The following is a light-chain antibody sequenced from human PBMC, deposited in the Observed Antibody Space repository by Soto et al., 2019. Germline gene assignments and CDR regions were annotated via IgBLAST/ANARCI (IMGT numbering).Light chain of an antibody. CDR1: SSDVGAYNY. V-gene: IGLV2-8*01. Sequence: QSALTQPPSASGSPGQSVTISCTGTSSDVGAYNYVSWYQQHPGKAPKLMIYEVIKRPSGVPDRFSGSRSGNTASLTVSGLQADDEADYYCSSYVGNNNLLFGGGTKLTVL. J-gene: IGLJ2*01. CDR2: EVI. CDR3: SSYVGNNNLL.